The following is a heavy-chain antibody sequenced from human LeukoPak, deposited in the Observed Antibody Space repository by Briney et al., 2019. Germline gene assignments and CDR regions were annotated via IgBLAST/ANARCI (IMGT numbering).Heavy chain of an antibody. CDR1: GGSISSYY. Sequence: SETLSLTCTVSGGSISSYYWSWIRQPPGKGLEWIGYIYYSGSTNYNPSLKSRVTISVGTSKNQFSLKLSSVTAADTAVYYCARARYHTEMTYFRTVYYFDYWGQGTLVTVSS. CDR2: IYYSGST. D-gene: IGHD3/OR15-3a*01. V-gene: IGHV4-59*01. CDR3: ARARYHTEMTYFRTVYYFDY. J-gene: IGHJ4*02.